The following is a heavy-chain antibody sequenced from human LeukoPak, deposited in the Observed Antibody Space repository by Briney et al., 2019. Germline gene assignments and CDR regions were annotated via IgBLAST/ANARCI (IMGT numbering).Heavy chain of an antibody. D-gene: IGHD1-26*01. CDR1: GFTFSNYP. V-gene: IGHV3-23*01. Sequence: GGSLRLSCAASGFTFSNYPMSWVRQAPGKGLEWVSTVVGDGGSTYYADSVKGRFTIPRDNSKNTLYLQMNSLRAEDTAVYYCAKKVGASFRADYYMDVWGKGTTVTVSS. CDR2: VVGDGGST. CDR3: AKKVGASFRADYYMDV. J-gene: IGHJ6*03.